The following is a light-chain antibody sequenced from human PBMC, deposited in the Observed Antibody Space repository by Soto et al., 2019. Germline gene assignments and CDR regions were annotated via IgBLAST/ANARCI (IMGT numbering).Light chain of an antibody. J-gene: IGKJ1*01. CDR1: QSVSSSY. Sequence: EIVLTQSPGTLSLSPGERATLSCRASQSVSSSYLAWYQQKPGQAPRLLIDGASSRATGIPDRFSGSGSGTDFTLTISRLEPADFAVYYCQQYGSSPWTFGQGTKVEIK. CDR2: GAS. V-gene: IGKV3-20*01. CDR3: QQYGSSPWT.